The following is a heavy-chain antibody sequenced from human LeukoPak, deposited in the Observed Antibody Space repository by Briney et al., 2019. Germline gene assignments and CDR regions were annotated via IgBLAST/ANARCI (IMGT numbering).Heavy chain of an antibody. Sequence: PGGSLRLSCAASGFTFSSYWMSWARQAPGKGLEWVAVISYDGSNKYYADSVKGRFTISRDNSKNTLYLQMNSLRAEDTAVYYCARAGAPQDAFDIWGQGTTVTVSS. V-gene: IGHV3-30-3*01. CDR3: ARAGAPQDAFDI. CDR1: GFTFSSYW. D-gene: IGHD1-26*01. CDR2: ISYDGSNK. J-gene: IGHJ3*02.